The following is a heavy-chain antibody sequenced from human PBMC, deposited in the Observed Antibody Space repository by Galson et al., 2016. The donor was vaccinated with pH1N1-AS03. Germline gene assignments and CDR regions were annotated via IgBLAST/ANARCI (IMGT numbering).Heavy chain of an antibody. CDR3: VRGGLGQVYGLDA. D-gene: IGHD3-16*01. CDR1: GFAFNDYA. V-gene: IGHV3-23*01. J-gene: IGHJ6*02. CDR2: IASGGAET. Sequence: SLRLSCAASGFAFNDYAMTWVRQPPGKGLEYVSSIASGGAETFSAESVKGRFTMSIDNSKQTVYLQMKRLRAEDTAVDKCVRGGLGQVYGLDAWGQGTTVIVSS.